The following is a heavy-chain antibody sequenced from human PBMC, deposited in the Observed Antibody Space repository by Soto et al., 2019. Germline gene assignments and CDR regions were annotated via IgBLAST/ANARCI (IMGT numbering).Heavy chain of an antibody. CDR2: IYYSGST. D-gene: IGHD3-3*01. CDR3: ARGKDYDFWSGYYWSFDP. V-gene: IGHV4-31*03. CDR1: GGSISSGGYY. Sequence: SETLSLTCTVSGGSISSGGYYWSWIRQHPGKGLEWIGYIYYSGSTHYNPSLKSRVTISVDTSKNQFSLKLSSVTAADTAVYYCARGKDYDFWSGYYWSFDPWGQGTLVTVSS. J-gene: IGHJ5*02.